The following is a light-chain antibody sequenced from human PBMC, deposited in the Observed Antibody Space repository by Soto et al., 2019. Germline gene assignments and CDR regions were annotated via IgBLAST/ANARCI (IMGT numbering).Light chain of an antibody. CDR2: GAS. CDR1: QSVSSGY. V-gene: IGKV3-20*01. CDR3: QQYSSSPSIT. Sequence: IVFTHSPFTICMSXVERATLTXXXXQSVSSGYLAWYQQKPGQAPRLLIYGASTRATGIPDRFSGSGSGTDFTLTISRLEPEDFAVYYCQQYSSSPSITFGQGTRLEIK. J-gene: IGKJ5*01.